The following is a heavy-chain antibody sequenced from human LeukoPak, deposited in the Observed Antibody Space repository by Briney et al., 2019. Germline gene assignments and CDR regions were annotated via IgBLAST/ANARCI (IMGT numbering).Heavy chain of an antibody. CDR3: ARDPHFDY. CDR1: GFTFSSYG. V-gene: IGHV3-48*02. CDR2: ISYSSSTI. J-gene: IGHJ4*02. Sequence: GGSLRLSCAASGFTFSSYGLTWVRQAPGTGLEWVSYISYSSSTITYADSVKGRFTISRDNAKNSLYLQMNSLRDEDTAVYYCARDPHFDYWGQGTLVTVSS.